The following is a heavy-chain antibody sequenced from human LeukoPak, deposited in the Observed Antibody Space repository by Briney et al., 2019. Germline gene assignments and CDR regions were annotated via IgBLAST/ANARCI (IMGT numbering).Heavy chain of an antibody. CDR2: IIPIFGTA. Sequence: GASVKVSCKASGYTFTSHHINWVRQAPGQGLEWMGGIIPIFGTANYAQKFQGRVTITADESTSTAYMELSSLRSEDTAVYYCARATLGYCSSTSCYREFDPWGQGTLVTVSS. CDR3: ARATLGYCSSTSCYREFDP. CDR1: GYTFTSHH. D-gene: IGHD2-2*02. J-gene: IGHJ5*02. V-gene: IGHV1-69*01.